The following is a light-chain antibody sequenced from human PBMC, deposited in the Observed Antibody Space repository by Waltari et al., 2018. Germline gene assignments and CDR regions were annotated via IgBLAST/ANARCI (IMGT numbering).Light chain of an antibody. J-gene: IGLJ2*01. CDR2: DVF. V-gene: IGLV2-14*03. Sequence: QSALTQPASVSGSPGQSISISCTGISSDAGGYKSVSWYQHPPGKAPQLLIYDVFNRPSGVSNRFSGSKSGNAASLAISGLQAEDEGVYYCSSYASSPPHVVFGAGTKLTVL. CDR3: SSYASSPPHVV. CDR1: SSDAGGYKS.